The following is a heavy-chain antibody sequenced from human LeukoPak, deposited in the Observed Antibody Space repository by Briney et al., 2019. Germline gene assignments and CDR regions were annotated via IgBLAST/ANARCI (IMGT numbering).Heavy chain of an antibody. J-gene: IGHJ4*02. D-gene: IGHD5/OR15-5a*01. CDR2: ISSGGSTI. V-gene: IGHV3-48*03. Sequence: LSCSSAGSGFTSSTYNRDRRRQAPGKGLEGVLYISSGGSTISDAVSVKVRITISRYTATTSLYLRSISLSAEATTYYYSARGGPSVSPTPFDYWGQGTLVTVSS. CDR1: GFTSSTYN. CDR3: ARGGPSVSPTPFDY.